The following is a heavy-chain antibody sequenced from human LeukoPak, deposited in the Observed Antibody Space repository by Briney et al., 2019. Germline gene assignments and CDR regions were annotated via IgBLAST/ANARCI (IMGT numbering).Heavy chain of an antibody. CDR3: ARGRYASSSWTIYYYYYYGMDV. CDR2: INWNGGST. Sequence: GGSLRLSCAASGFTFDDYGMSWVRQAPGKGLRWVSGINWNGGSTGYADSVKGRFTISRDNAKNSLYLQMNSLRAEDTALYYCARGRYASSSWTIYYYYYYGMDVWGQGTTVTVSS. J-gene: IGHJ6*02. CDR1: GFTFDDYG. V-gene: IGHV3-20*04. D-gene: IGHD6-13*01.